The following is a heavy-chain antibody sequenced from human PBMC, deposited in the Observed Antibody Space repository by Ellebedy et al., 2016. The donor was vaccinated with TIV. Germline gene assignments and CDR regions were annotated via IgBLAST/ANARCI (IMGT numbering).Heavy chain of an antibody. Sequence: PGGSLRLSCAASGFTFSRYSMNWVRQAPGKGLECVSYISSTGTTIYYADSVKGRFTISRDNAKNSLYLRMNSLRDEDTAVYYCARGTGAIDGPFDIWGQGTTVIVSS. D-gene: IGHD1-14*01. J-gene: IGHJ3*02. CDR2: ISSTGTTI. V-gene: IGHV3-48*02. CDR1: GFTFSRYS. CDR3: ARGTGAIDGPFDI.